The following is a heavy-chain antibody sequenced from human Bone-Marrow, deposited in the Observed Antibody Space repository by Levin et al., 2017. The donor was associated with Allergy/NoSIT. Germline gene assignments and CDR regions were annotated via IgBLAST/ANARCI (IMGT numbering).Heavy chain of an antibody. D-gene: IGHD3-10*01. CDR3: ARRHHYYNSGTHVPGWLDP. V-gene: IGHV1-69*13. CDR1: GGPFNNYG. J-gene: IGHJ5*02. CDR2: IIPMFRTP. Sequence: ASVKVSCKVSGGPFNNYGFSWVRQAPGQGLEWLGEIIPMFRTPNYAQQFEGRVTIRADESTNTVDMELRSLRFEDTAVYYCARRHHYYNSGTHVPGWLDPWGQGTLVFVSS.